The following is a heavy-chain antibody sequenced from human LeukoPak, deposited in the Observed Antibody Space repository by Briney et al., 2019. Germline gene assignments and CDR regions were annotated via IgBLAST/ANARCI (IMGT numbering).Heavy chain of an antibody. J-gene: IGHJ4*02. Sequence: PGGSLRLSCAGSGFTFSTYSMNWVRQAPGKGLEWVSSISGSSGSIYYADSVKDRFTISRDNAENSLYLQMNSLRAEDTAVYYCARANPPGISFFDYWGQGALVTVSS. V-gene: IGHV3-21*06. CDR1: GFTFSTYS. D-gene: IGHD3-16*02. CDR3: ARANPPGISFFDY. CDR2: ISGSSGSI.